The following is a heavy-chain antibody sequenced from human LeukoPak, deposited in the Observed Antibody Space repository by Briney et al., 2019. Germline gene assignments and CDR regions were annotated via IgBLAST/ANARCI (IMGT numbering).Heavy chain of an antibody. CDR2: ISCDGSKK. V-gene: IGHV3-30*18. Sequence: PGGSLRLSCAASGFTFSSYGMHWVRQAPGKGLEWVAVISCDGSKKYYADSVKGRFTISRDNSKNTLYLQRNSLRAEDTAVYYCAKVELALGGGQVDDYWGQGTLVTVSS. CDR1: GFTFSSYG. D-gene: IGHD1-26*01. CDR3: AKVELALGGGQVDDY. J-gene: IGHJ4*02.